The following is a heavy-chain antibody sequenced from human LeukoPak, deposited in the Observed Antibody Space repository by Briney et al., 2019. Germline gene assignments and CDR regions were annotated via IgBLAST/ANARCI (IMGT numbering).Heavy chain of an antibody. CDR3: AESFLDNDAFDI. V-gene: IGHV3-23*01. J-gene: IGHJ3*02. CDR1: GFTFSSYA. CDR2: ISGSGGST. Sequence: GGSLRLSCAASGFTFSSYAMSWVRQAPGKGLEWVSAISGSGGSTYYADSVKGRFTISRDNSKNTLYLQMNSLRAEDTAVYYCAESFLDNDAFDIWGQGTMVTVSS.